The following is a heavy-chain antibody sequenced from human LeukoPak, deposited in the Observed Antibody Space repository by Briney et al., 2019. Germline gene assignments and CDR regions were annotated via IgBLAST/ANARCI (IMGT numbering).Heavy chain of an antibody. CDR2: ISAYNGNT. CDR3: ARDFTAYSN. D-gene: IGHD2-15*01. J-gene: IGHJ4*02. Sequence: ASVKVSCKASGYTFTSYGISWVRQAPGQGLEWMGWISAYNGNTNYAQKLQGRVTMTRDTSISTAYMELSRLRSDDTAVYYCARDFTAYSNWGQGTLVTVSS. CDR1: GYTFTSYG. V-gene: IGHV1-18*01.